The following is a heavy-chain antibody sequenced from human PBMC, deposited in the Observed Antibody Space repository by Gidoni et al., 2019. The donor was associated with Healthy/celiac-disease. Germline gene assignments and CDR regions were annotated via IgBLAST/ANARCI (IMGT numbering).Heavy chain of an antibody. CDR3: TTDAYYDFWSGYYPDFDY. CDR1: GFTFRNAW. V-gene: IGHV3-15*01. D-gene: IGHD3-3*01. Sequence: EVQLVESGGGLVKPGGSLRLPCAAPGFTFRNAWMPWVRQAPGKGLEWVGRIKSKTDGGTTDYAAPVKGRFTISRDDSKNTLYLQMNSLKTEDTAVYYCTTDAYYDFWSGYYPDFDYWGQGTLVTVSS. J-gene: IGHJ4*02. CDR2: IKSKTDGGTT.